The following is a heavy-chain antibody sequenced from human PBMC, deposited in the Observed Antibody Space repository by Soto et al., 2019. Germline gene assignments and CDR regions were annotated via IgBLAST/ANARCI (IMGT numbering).Heavy chain of an antibody. D-gene: IGHD6-19*01. CDR3: ARVSSGWYTVYGMDV. CDR2: MNPNSGNT. V-gene: IGHV1-8*01. Sequence: ASVKVSCKASGYTFTSYDINWVRQATGQGLEWMGWMNPNSGNTGYAQKFQGRVTMTRNTSISTAYMELSSLRSEDTAVYYCARVSSGWYTVYGMDVWGQGTTVTVYS. J-gene: IGHJ6*02. CDR1: GYTFTSYD.